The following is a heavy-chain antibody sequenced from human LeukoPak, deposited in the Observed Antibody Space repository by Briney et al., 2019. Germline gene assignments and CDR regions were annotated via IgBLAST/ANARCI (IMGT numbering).Heavy chain of an antibody. D-gene: IGHD3-10*01. CDR3: ARLRVSGTDLDYFDY. J-gene: IGHJ4*02. CDR2: ILTSGTT. Sequence: SETLPLTCTVAKGSIRNHQWRWLRQPPGKGLEWFGYILTSGTTNYNPSLKSRLTISVDTSKNQFTLRLSSVTAADTAVYYCARLRVSGTDLDYFDYWGQGTLATVSS. V-gene: IGHV4-4*09. CDR1: KGSIRNHQ.